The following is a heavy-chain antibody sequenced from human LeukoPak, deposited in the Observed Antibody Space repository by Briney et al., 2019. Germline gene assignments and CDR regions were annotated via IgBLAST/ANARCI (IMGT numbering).Heavy chain of an antibody. D-gene: IGHD4-17*01. V-gene: IGHV3-21*01. CDR3: ARGAYGDYPGY. J-gene: IGHJ4*02. CDR1: GFTFSYYS. CDR2: ISSSSTYI. Sequence: PGRSLRLSCAASGFTFSYYSMNWVRQAPGKGLEWVSCISSSSTYIYYTDSVKGRFTISRDNAKNSLFLQINSLRAEDTAVYYCARGAYGDYPGYWGQGTLVTVSS.